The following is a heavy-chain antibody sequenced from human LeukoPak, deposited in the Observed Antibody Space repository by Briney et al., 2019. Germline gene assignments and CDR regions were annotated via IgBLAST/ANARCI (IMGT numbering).Heavy chain of an antibody. J-gene: IGHJ3*02. CDR2: ISGSFGST. CDR3: AKDGADVVAMILWRSAFDI. V-gene: IGHV3-23*01. CDR1: GFAFSSYA. Sequence: PGGSLRLSCAASGFAFSSYAMSWVRQAPGKGLEWVSTISGSFGSTYYADSVKGRFTISRDNSKNTLYLQMNSLRAEDTAVYYCAKDGADVVAMILWRSAFDIWGQGALVTVSS. D-gene: IGHD5-12*01.